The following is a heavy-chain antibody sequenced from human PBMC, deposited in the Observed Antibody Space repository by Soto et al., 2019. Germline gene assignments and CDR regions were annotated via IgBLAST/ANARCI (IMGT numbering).Heavy chain of an antibody. Sequence: DVQLVESGGGVVQPGGSLRLSCAASEFNVSAYYMSWVRQAPGEGLEWVSVFFTGGTTAYADSVKGRFTISRDDSKNTVYLQMNGLRVDVAGLYYCARLGNFWGGHFDSWGQGTVVTVSS. CDR3: ARLGNFWGGHFDS. CDR2: FFTGGTT. V-gene: IGHV3-66*01. J-gene: IGHJ4*02. CDR1: EFNVSAYY. D-gene: IGHD3-3*01.